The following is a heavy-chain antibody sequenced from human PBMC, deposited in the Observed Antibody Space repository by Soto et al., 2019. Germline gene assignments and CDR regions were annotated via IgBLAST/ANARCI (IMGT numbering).Heavy chain of an antibody. V-gene: IGHV1-18*01. J-gene: IGHJ5*02. D-gene: IGHD6-19*01. Sequence: XSVKESCKASGYTFTIYGIRWVREAPGQGLEWMGWISAYNGNTNYAQKLQGRVTMTTDTSTSTAYMELRSLRSDDTAVYYCARDSSGWYHTGFDPWGQGTLVTVSS. CDR3: ARDSSGWYHTGFDP. CDR2: ISAYNGNT. CDR1: GYTFTIYG.